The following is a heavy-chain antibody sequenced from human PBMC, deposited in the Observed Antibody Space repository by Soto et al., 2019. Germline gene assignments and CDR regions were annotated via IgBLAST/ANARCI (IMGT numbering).Heavy chain of an antibody. V-gene: IGHV1-69*13. CDR3: ARRGSGSYRVGMDV. CDR2: IIPIFGTA. CDR1: GGTFSSYA. J-gene: IGHJ6*02. Sequence: SVKVSCKASGGTFSSYAISWVRQAPGQGLEWMGGIIPIFGTANYAQKFQGRVTITADESTSTAYLELSSLRSEDTAVYYCARRGSGSYRVGMDVWGQGTTVTVSS. D-gene: IGHD3-10*01.